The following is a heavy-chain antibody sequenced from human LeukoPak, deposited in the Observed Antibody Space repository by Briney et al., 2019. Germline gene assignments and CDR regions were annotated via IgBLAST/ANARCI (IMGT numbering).Heavy chain of an antibody. D-gene: IGHD1-26*01. CDR3: AKEGEEGFDY. V-gene: IGHV3-30*18. CDR1: GFTFSSYG. Sequence: GGSLRLSCAASGFTFSSYGMHWVRQAPGKGLEWVAVVSYDGSNKYYADSVKGQFTISRDNSKNTLYLQMNSLRAEDTAVYYCAKEGEEGFDYWGQGTMVTVSS. CDR2: VSYDGSNK. J-gene: IGHJ4*02.